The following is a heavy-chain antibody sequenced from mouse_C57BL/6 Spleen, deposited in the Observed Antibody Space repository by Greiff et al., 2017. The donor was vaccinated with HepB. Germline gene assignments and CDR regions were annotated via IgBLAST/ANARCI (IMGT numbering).Heavy chain of an antibody. CDR2: IYPGDGDT. Sequence: QVQLQQSGPELVKPGASVKISCKASGYAFSSSWMNWVKQRPGKGLEWIGRIYPGDGDTNYNGKFKGKATLTADKSSSTAYMQLSSLTSEDSAVYFCARYDYDAGFAYWGQGTLVTVSA. V-gene: IGHV1-82*01. J-gene: IGHJ3*01. CDR3: ARYDYDAGFAY. CDR1: GYAFSSSW. D-gene: IGHD2-4*01.